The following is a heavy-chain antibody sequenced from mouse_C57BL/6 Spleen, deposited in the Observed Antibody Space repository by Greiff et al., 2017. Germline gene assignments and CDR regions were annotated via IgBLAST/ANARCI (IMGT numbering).Heavy chain of an antibody. Sequence: QVQLQQSGAELARPGASVKMSCKASGYTFTSYTMHWVKQRPGQGLEWIGYINPSSGYTKYNQKFKDKATLTADKSSSTANMQLSSLTSEDSAVYYCARLGSSYDAMDYWGQGTSVTVSS. V-gene: IGHV1-4*01. CDR1: GYTFTSYT. J-gene: IGHJ4*01. CDR3: ARLGSSYDAMDY. D-gene: IGHD1-1*01. CDR2: INPSSGYT.